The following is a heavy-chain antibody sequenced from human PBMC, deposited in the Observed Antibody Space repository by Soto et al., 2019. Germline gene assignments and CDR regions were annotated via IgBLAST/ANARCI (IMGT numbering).Heavy chain of an antibody. CDR3: ARAQGSGFLVS. Sequence: QVQLQESGPGLVKPSQTLSLTCTVSGGSISSGDYYWSWIRQPPGKGMEWIGYIYYSGSTYDNPSLTSRATMSVDTSKNQFSLNLSSVTAADTAVYYCARAQGSGFLVSWGQGSLVTVSS. CDR1: GGSISSGDYY. J-gene: IGHJ4*02. CDR2: IYYSGST. V-gene: IGHV4-30-4*01. D-gene: IGHD3-10*01.